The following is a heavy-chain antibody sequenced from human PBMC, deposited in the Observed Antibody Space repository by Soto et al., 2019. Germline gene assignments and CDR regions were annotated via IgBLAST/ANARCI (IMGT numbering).Heavy chain of an antibody. D-gene: IGHD3-10*01. V-gene: IGHV3-74*01. CDR1: GFTFSSYW. J-gene: IGHJ6*02. CDR2: MNEDGGTT. Sequence: GGSLRLSCAASGFTFSSYWMHWVRQAPGKGLVWVSRMNEDGGTTDYADSAKGRFTISRDNAKNTRYLQMTSLRVEDTAVYYCASDLSGRADVWGQGTTVTVSS. CDR3: ASDLSGRADV.